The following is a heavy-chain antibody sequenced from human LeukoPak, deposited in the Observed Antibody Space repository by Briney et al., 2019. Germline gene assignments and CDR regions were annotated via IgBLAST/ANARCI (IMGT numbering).Heavy chain of an antibody. CDR2: IRSKANSYAT. CDR3: ARAYYYDSSGTFSGAFDI. CDR1: GFTFSGSA. J-gene: IGHJ3*02. Sequence: GGSLRLSCAASGFTFSGSAMHWVRQASGKGLEWVGRIRSKANSYATAYAASVKGRFTISRDDSKNTAYLQMNSLKTEDTAVYYCARAYYYDSSGTFSGAFDIWGQGTMVTVSS. V-gene: IGHV3-73*01. D-gene: IGHD3-22*01.